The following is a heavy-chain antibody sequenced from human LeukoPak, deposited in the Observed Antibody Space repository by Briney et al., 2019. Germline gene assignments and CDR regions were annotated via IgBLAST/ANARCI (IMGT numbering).Heavy chain of an antibody. CDR2: TNGATGNT. J-gene: IGHJ4*02. CDR3: ARSPGGNARTWLDY. D-gene: IGHD4-23*01. Sequence: ASVKVSCKASGYTFTNYALHWVRQAPGQSLEWMGWTNGATGNTRVSQDFQGRLTITIDTSASTGYVELSSLRSEDTAVYYCARSPGGNARTWLDYWGQGTLVTVSS. V-gene: IGHV1-3*02. CDR1: GYTFTNYA.